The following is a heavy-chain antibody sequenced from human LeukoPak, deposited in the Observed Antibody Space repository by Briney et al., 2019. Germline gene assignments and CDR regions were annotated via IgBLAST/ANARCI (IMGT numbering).Heavy chain of an antibody. Sequence: PSETLSLTCTVSGGSMSSYYWSWIRQPPGRGLEWIGYIYYSGSPNYSPSRQSRVTISVDTSKNQFSLKLSSVTAADTAVYYCARLGGADTAMVKGYYYYYYMDVWGKGTTVTVSS. J-gene: IGHJ6*03. D-gene: IGHD5-18*01. CDR2: IYYSGSP. CDR1: GGSMSSYY. CDR3: ARLGGADTAMVKGYYYYYYMDV. V-gene: IGHV4-59*01.